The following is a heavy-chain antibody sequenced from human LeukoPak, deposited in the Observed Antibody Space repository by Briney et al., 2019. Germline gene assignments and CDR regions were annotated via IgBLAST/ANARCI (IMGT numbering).Heavy chain of an antibody. D-gene: IGHD3-10*01. J-gene: IGHJ4*02. CDR1: GFTFDDYA. CDR2: ISWNSGSI. Sequence: GGSLRLSCAASGFTFDDYAMHWVRQAPGRGLEWVSGISWNSGSIGYAVSVKGRFTISRDNAKNSLYLQMNNLRAEDTALYYCANRGGDYWGQGTLVTVSS. CDR3: ANRGGDY. V-gene: IGHV3-9*01.